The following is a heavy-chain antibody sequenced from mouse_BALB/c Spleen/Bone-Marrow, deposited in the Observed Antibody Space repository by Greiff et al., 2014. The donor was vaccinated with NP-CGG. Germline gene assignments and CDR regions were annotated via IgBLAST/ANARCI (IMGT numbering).Heavy chain of an antibody. CDR2: ISSGSSTI. Sequence: EVHLVESGGGLVQPGGSRKVSCAASGFTFSSFGMHWVRQAPEKGLEWVAYISSGSSTIYYADTVKGRFTISRDNPKNTLFLQMTSLRSEDTAMYYCARSTMITTGYYYAVDYWGQGTSVTVSS. CDR1: GFTFSSFG. CDR3: ARSTMITTGYYYAVDY. V-gene: IGHV5-17*02. J-gene: IGHJ4*01. D-gene: IGHD2-4*01.